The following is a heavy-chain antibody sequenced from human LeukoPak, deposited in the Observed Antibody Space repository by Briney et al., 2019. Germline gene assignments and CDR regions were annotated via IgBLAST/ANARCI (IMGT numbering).Heavy chain of an antibody. D-gene: IGHD3-3*01. V-gene: IGHV1-18*01. J-gene: IGHJ6*03. CDR2: ISAYNGNT. CDR1: GYTFTSYG. CDR3: ARSKRITIFGKYYMDV. Sequence: ASVKVSCKASGYTFTSYGISWVRQAPGQGLEWMGWISAYNGNTNYAQKLQGRVTMTTDTSTSTAYMELRSLRSEDTAVYYCARSKRITIFGKYYMDVWGKGTTVTVSS.